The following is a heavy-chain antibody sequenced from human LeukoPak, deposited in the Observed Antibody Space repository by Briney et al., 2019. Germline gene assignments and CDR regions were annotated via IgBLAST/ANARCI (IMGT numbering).Heavy chain of an antibody. CDR2: INPNSGGT. J-gene: IGHJ1*01. V-gene: IGHV1-2*02. D-gene: IGHD6-13*01. CDR1: GYTFTGYY. Sequence: GASVKVSCKASGYTFTGYYMHWVRQAPGQGLEWMGWINPNSGGTNYAQKFQGRVTMTRDTSISTAYMELSRLRSDDTAVYSCARKSVYSSSWYDYFQHWGQGTLVTVSS. CDR3: ARKSVYSSSWYDYFQH.